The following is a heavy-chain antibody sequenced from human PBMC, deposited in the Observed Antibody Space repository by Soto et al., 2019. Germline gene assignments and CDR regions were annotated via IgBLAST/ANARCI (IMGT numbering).Heavy chain of an antibody. D-gene: IGHD4-4*01. V-gene: IGHV3-7*01. J-gene: IGHJ5*02. CDR3: VRGGSNYAS. CDR1: GFTFSDSW. CDR2: IKPDESEK. Sequence: EVQLVESGGGLVQPGGSLRLSCTASGFTFSDSWMTWVRQAPGKGLEWVARIKPDESEKKYADSVKGRFSISRDNAKNSMYLQMDSLRGEDTAVYYCVRGGSNYASWGQGTLVPVPS.